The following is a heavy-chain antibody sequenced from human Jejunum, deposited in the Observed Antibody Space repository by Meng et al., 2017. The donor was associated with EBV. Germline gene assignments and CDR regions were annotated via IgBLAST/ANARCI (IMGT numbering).Heavy chain of an antibody. Sequence: GQFVQFGSELKKPVASVKVSCKASGYTFSRYAMNWVRQAPGQGLEWMGWINTRTGNPAYAQGFTGRFVFSLDTSVSTAYLQISSLKAEDTAVYYCASDISTATFGYWGQGTLVTVSS. CDR2: INTRTGNP. CDR1: GYTFSRYA. V-gene: IGHV7-4-1*02. D-gene: IGHD2-21*02. CDR3: ASDISTATFGY. J-gene: IGHJ4*02.